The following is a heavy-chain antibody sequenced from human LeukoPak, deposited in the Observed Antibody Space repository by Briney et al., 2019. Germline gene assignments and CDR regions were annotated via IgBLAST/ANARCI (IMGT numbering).Heavy chain of an antibody. J-gene: IGHJ4*02. CDR3: ARGSMVRGGDFDY. V-gene: IGHV4-59*01. Sequence: PSETLSLTCTVSGGSISSYYWSWLRQPPGKGLEWIGYIYYSGSTNYNPSLKSRVTISVDTSKNQFSLKLSSVTAADTAVYYCARGSMVRGGDFDYWGQGTLVTVSS. CDR2: IYYSGST. CDR1: GGSISSYY. D-gene: IGHD3-10*01.